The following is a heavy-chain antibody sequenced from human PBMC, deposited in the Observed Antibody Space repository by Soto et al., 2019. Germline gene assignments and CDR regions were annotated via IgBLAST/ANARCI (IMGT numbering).Heavy chain of an antibody. Sequence: SETLSLTCTVSGGSISSYYWSWIRQPPGKGLEWIGYIYYSGSTNYDPSLKSRVTISVDTSKNQFSLKLSSVTAADTAVYYCARHGGMAEELDYWGQGTMVTVS. CDR1: GGSISSYY. D-gene: IGHD1-26*01. CDR2: IYYSGST. CDR3: ARHGGMAEELDY. V-gene: IGHV4-59*08. J-gene: IGHJ4*02.